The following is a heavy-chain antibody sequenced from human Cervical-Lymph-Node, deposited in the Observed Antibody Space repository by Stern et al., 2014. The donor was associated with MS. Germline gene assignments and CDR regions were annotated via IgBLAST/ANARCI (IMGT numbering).Heavy chain of an antibody. V-gene: IGHV3-30*18. CDR2: ISDDGSKI. D-gene: IGHD2-21*02. CDR3: AKGAILTAISFISHY. J-gene: IGHJ4*02. Sequence: QMQLVQSGGGVAQPGRSLRLSCVASGFTFRNYGMHWFRQAPGKELEWVAVISDDGSKIEYADSVKGRFTISRDNSQNTLYLQMNSLRAEDTAVYYCAKGAILTAISFISHYWGQGTLVTVSS. CDR1: GFTFRNYG.